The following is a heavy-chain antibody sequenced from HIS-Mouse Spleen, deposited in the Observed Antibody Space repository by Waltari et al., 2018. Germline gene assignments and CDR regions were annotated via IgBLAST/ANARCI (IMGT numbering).Heavy chain of an antibody. Sequence: QLQLQESGPGLVKPSETLSLTCTVSGGSISSSSYYWGWIRQPPGKGLEWIGSIYYRGSTAPNPAPKSPVTISVDTSKTQFSLKLSSVTAADTAVYYCAREIPYSSSWYDWYFDLWGRGTLVTVSS. V-gene: IGHV4-39*07. D-gene: IGHD6-13*01. CDR2: IYYRGST. J-gene: IGHJ2*01. CDR3: AREIPYSSSWYDWYFDL. CDR1: GGSISSSSYY.